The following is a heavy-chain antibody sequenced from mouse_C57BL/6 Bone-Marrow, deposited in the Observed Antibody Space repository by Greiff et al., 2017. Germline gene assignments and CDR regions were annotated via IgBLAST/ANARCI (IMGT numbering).Heavy chain of an antibody. CDR3: TVLSWFAY. D-gene: IGHD1-1*02. V-gene: IGHV14-4*01. CDR2: IDPENGDT. CDR1: GFNIKDDY. J-gene: IGHJ3*01. Sequence: VQLQQSGAELVRPGASVKLSCTASGFNIKDDYMHWVQQRPEQGLEWIGWIDPENGDTEYASKLKGKATIAADTSSKTAYLQLSSLTSEDTAVYYCTVLSWFAYWGQGTLVTVSA.